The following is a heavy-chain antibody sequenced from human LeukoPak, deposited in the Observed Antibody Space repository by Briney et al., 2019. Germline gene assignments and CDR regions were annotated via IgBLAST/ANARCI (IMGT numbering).Heavy chain of an antibody. J-gene: IGHJ4*02. Sequence: QPGGSLRLSCAASGFTFSSYGMHWVRQAPGKGLEWVSTIGGGGDKTYYADSVKGRFTISRDNSKNTLHLQMNSLRAEDTALYYCAKDRHNNYVTGSSSMIDYWGQGTLVTVSS. CDR3: AKDRHNNYVTGSSSMIDY. CDR1: GFTFSSYG. D-gene: IGHD3-10*01. V-gene: IGHV3-23*01. CDR2: IGGGGDKT.